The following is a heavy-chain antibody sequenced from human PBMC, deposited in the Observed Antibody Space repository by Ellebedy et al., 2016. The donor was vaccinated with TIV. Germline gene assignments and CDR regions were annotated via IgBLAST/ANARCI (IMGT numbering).Heavy chain of an antibody. Sequence: GESLKISCKGSGYSFTSYWISWVRQMPGKGLEWMGRIDPSDSYTNYSPSFQGHVTISADKSISTAYLQWSSLKASDTAMYYCARQGRWEGFCYSTNCYTSDFWGQGTLVTVSS. V-gene: IGHV5-10-1*01. CDR3: ARQGRWEGFCYSTNCYTSDF. CDR1: GYSFTSYW. J-gene: IGHJ4*02. D-gene: IGHD2-2*02. CDR2: IDPSDSYT.